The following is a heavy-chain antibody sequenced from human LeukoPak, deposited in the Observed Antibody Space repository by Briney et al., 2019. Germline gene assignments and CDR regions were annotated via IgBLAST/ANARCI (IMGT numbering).Heavy chain of an antibody. V-gene: IGHV3-7*03. Sequence: GGSLRLSCAASGFTFSSYWMSWVRQAPGKGLEWVANIKQDGTEKYYVDSVKGRFTISRDNAKNSLYLQMNSLRAEDTAVYYCTRGAAGPHYFDYWGQGTLVAVSS. CDR3: TRGAAGPHYFDY. CDR2: IKQDGTEK. D-gene: IGHD6-13*01. CDR1: GFTFSSYW. J-gene: IGHJ4*02.